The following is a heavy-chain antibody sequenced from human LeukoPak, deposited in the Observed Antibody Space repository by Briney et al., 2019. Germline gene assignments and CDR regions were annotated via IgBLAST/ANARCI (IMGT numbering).Heavy chain of an antibody. CDR2: ISSSNSYI. J-gene: IGHJ4*02. CDR3: ARVEDYYDSSGYSAWDY. CDR1: GFTFSTYS. V-gene: IGHV3-21*01. D-gene: IGHD3-22*01. Sequence: SGGSLRLSCAASGFTFSTYSMTWVRQAPGKGLEWVSSISSSNSYIFYADSVKGRFTISRDNAKSSLYLQMNSLRAEDTAVYYCARVEDYYDSSGYSAWDYWGQGTLVTVSS.